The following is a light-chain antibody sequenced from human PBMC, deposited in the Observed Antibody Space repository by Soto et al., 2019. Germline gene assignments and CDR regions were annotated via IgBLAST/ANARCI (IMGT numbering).Light chain of an antibody. J-gene: IGKJ1*01. CDR2: DAS. Sequence: DIHITQSPTTLSASVGDRVTITCRASQSISSWLAWYQQKPGKAPKLLIYDASSLESGVPSRFSGSGSGTEFTLTISSLKPDDLATYDCQQYNSYPWTFGQGTKVDIK. CDR1: QSISSW. V-gene: IGKV1-5*01. CDR3: QQYNSYPWT.